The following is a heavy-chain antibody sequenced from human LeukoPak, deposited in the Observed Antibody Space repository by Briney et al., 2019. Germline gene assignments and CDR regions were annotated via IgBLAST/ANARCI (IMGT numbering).Heavy chain of an antibody. CDR2: INEDGSET. Sequence: GGSLRLSCAASGFTFTSYWMTWVRQAPGKGLEWVANINEDGSETYYVDSVKGRFTISRDNAKKSVDLQMNSLRAEDTAVYYCAKDRELGIGLSWGQGTLVTVSS. V-gene: IGHV3-7*01. J-gene: IGHJ5*02. CDR3: AKDRELGIGLS. CDR1: GFTFTSYW. D-gene: IGHD7-27*01.